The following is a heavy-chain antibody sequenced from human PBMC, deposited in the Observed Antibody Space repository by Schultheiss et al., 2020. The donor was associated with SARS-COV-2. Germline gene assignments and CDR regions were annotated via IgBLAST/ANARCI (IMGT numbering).Heavy chain of an antibody. D-gene: IGHD3-10*01. V-gene: IGHV3-23*01. CDR3: AKTGRKVQGEEDY. J-gene: IGHJ4*02. CDR1: GFTFSNYA. Sequence: GGSLRLSCAASGFTFSNYAMSWVRQAPGKGLEWVSAISGSGGSTYYADSVKGRFTISRDNSKNTLYLQMNSLRAEDTAVYYCAKTGRKVQGEEDYWGQGTLVTVSS. CDR2: ISGSGGST.